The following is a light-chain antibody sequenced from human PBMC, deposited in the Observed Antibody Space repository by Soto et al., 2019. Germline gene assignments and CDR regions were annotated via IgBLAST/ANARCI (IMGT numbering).Light chain of an antibody. CDR3: QQYGSSSTWT. CDR2: AAS. V-gene: IGKV3-20*01. CDR1: QSVSSAY. J-gene: IGKJ1*01. Sequence: EIVLTQSPGTLSLSPGERATLSCRASQSVSSAYLAWYQHKPGQPPTLLIYAASSRVTGIPDRFGGSGSGTDFTLTISRLEPEDFAVYYCQQYGSSSTWTFGPGTKVEIK.